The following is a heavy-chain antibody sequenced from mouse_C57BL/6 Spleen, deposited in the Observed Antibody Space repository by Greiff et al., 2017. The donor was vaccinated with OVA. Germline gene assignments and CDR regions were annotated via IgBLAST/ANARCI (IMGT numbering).Heavy chain of an antibody. J-gene: IGHJ4*01. CDR3: ACPGYDPYYAMDY. CDR1: GYTFTSYW. V-gene: IGHV1-55*01. Sequence: QVQLQQPGAELVKPGASVKMSCKASGYTFTSYWITWVKQRPGQGLEWIGDIYPGSGSTNYNEKFKSKATLTVDTSSSTAYMQLSSLTSEDSAVYYCACPGYDPYYAMDYWGQGTSVTVSS. D-gene: IGHD2-10*02. CDR2: IYPGSGST.